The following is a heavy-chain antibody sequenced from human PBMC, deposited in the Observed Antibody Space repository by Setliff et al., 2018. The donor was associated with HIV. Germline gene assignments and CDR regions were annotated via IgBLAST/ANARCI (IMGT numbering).Heavy chain of an antibody. D-gene: IGHD3-10*01. J-gene: IGHJ4*02. Sequence: ASVKVSCKASRYTFSNYDVNWVRQATGQGLEWMAWMNPISDHRGYAQKFQGRLTMTRNTSISTAYMELSGLISEDAAVYYCARAGGLRMDRGVVSDYWGQGTQVTVSS. CDR1: RYTFSNYD. CDR2: MNPISDHR. V-gene: IGHV1-8*02. CDR3: ARAGGLRMDRGVVSDY.